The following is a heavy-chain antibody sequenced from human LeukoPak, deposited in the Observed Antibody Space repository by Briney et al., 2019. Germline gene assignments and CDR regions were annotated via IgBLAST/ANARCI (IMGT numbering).Heavy chain of an antibody. J-gene: IGHJ4*02. CDR2: INSDGSST. Sequence: GGSLRLSCAASGFTFSSYWMHWVRHAPGKGLVWVSRINSDGSSTSHADSVKGPFTISRDNAKNTLYLQMNSLRAEDTAVYYCARARGYSYAFDYWGQGTLVTVSS. D-gene: IGHD5-18*01. CDR1: GFTFSSYW. V-gene: IGHV3-74*01. CDR3: ARARGYSYAFDY.